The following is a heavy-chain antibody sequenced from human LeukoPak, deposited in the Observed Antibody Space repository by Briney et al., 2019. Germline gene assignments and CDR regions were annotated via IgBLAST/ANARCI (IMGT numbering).Heavy chain of an antibody. CDR1: RFTFSSYE. V-gene: IGHV3-48*03. Sequence: PGGSLRLSCAASRFTFSSYEMNWVRQAPGKGLEWVSYISSSGSTIYYADSVKGRFTISRDNAKNSLYLQMNSLRAEDTAVYYCSRDQSGIVATITFDYWGQGILVTVSS. J-gene: IGHJ4*02. CDR3: SRDQSGIVATITFDY. CDR2: ISSSGSTI. D-gene: IGHD5-12*01.